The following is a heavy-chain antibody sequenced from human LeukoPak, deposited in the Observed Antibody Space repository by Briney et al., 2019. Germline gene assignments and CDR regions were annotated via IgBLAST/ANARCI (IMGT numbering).Heavy chain of an antibody. CDR3: ATFPSSITMVRGVEYFQH. V-gene: IGHV1-24*01. CDR2: FDPGDGET. D-gene: IGHD3-10*01. J-gene: IGHJ1*01. CDR1: GYTLTELS. Sequence: ASVKVSCKVSGYTLTELSMHWVRQAPGKGLEWMGGFDPGDGETIYAQKFQGRVTMTEDTSTDTAYMELSSLRSEDTAVYYCATFPSSITMVRGVEYFQHWGQGTLVTVSS.